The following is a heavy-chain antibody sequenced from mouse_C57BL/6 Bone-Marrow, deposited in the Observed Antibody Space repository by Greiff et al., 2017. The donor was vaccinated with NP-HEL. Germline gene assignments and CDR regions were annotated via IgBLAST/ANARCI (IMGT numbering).Heavy chain of an antibody. V-gene: IGHV5-6*01. J-gene: IGHJ4*01. CDR1: GFTFSSYG. CDR3: ARHKGRDY. CDR2: ISSGGSYT. Sequence: EVKLMESGGDLVKPGGSLKLSCAASGFTFSSYGMSWVRQTPDKRLEWVATISSGGSYTYYPDSVKGRFTISRDKAKNTLYLQMSSLKSEDTAMYYCARHKGRDYWGQGTSVTVSS.